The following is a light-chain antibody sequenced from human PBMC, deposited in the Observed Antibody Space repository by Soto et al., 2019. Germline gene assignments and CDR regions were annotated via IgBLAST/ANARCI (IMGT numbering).Light chain of an antibody. J-gene: IGKJ4*01. V-gene: IGKV3-15*01. CDR1: QSVSSN. CDR2: GAS. CDR3: QQYNNWTLT. Sequence: EILMTQSPATLSVSPGERATLSCWASQSVSSNLAWYQQKHGQAPRLLIYGASTRATGIPARLSGSGYGTELTITISSMKYEDFEVYSCQQYNNWTLTFGGGTKVDIK.